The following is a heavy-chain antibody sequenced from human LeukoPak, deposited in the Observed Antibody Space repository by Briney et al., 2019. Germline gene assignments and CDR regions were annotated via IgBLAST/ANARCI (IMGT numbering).Heavy chain of an antibody. CDR3: ARDPLLRYFDWLMQHNDAFDI. CDR2: ISYDGSNK. CDR1: GFTFSSYA. D-gene: IGHD3-9*01. J-gene: IGHJ3*02. Sequence: PGGSLRLSCAASGFTFSSYAMHWVRQAPGKELEWVAVISYDGSNKYYADSVKGRFTISRDNSKNTLYLQMNSLRAEDTAVYYCARDPLLRYFDWLMQHNDAFDIWGQGTMVTVSS. V-gene: IGHV3-30*04.